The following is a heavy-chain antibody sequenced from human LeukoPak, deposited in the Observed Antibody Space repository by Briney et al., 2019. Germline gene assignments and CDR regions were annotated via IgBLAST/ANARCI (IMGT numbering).Heavy chain of an antibody. CDR3: ARDSGIAARSYYYGMDV. CDR1: GYSFTSYW. Sequence: GESLKISCNGSGYSFTSYWIGWVRQMPGKGLEWMGIIYPGDSDTRYSPSFQGHVTISADKSLSTAYLQWSSLKASDTAMYYCARDSGIAARSYYYGMDVWGQGTTVTVSS. D-gene: IGHD6-6*01. CDR2: IYPGDSDT. J-gene: IGHJ6*02. V-gene: IGHV5-51*01.